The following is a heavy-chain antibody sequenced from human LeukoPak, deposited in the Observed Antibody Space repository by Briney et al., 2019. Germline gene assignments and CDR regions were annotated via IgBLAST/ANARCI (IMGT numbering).Heavy chain of an antibody. CDR3: ARVPDIVVVPAAIVYYYYMGV. V-gene: IGHV3-21*01. CDR1: GFTFSSYS. CDR2: ISSSSSYI. D-gene: IGHD2-2*01. Sequence: GGSLRLSCAASGFTFSSYSMNWVRQAPGKGLEWVSSISSSSSYIYYADSVKGRFTISRDNAKNSLYLQMNSLRAEDTAVYYCARVPDIVVVPAAIVYYYYMGVWGKGTTVTVSS. J-gene: IGHJ6*03.